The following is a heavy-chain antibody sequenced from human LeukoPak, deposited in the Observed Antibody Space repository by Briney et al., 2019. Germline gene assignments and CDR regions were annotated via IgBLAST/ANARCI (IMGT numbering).Heavy chain of an antibody. V-gene: IGHV3-9*01. D-gene: IGHD3-10*01. CDR1: GFTFSNAW. Sequence: GGSLRLSCAASGFTFSNAWMSWVRQAPGKGLEWVSGISWNSGSIGYADSVKGRFTISRDNAKNSLYLQMNSLRAEDTALYYCAKAYGSGSYAAPLDYWGQGTLVTVSS. CDR2: ISWNSGSI. CDR3: AKAYGSGSYAAPLDY. J-gene: IGHJ4*02.